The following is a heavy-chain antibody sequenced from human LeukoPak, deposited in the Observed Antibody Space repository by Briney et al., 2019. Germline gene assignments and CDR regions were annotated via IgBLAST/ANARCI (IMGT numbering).Heavy chain of an antibody. CDR1: GLTFDDYG. Sequence: PSGGSLRLSCVASGLTFDDYGMSWVRHAPGKGLEWVSGINWNGGTTTYADSVKGRFTISRDNAKNSLYLQMNGLRVEDTAFYYCARNSGANVYTYSFQYWGRGTLVTVSS. CDR3: ARNSGANVYTYSFQY. J-gene: IGHJ4*02. D-gene: IGHD1-14*01. CDR2: INWNGGTT. V-gene: IGHV3-20*04.